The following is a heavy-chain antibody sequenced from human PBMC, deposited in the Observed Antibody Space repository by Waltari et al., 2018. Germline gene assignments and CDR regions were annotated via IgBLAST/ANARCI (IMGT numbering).Heavy chain of an antibody. CDR1: GGTLSSYT. J-gene: IGHJ4*02. CDR2: SIPFLGIS. V-gene: IGHV1-69*02. D-gene: IGHD1-1*01. CDR3: ARSGEMKGTVDY. Sequence: HVQLVQSGAEVKKPGSSVKVSCKASGGTLSSYTVTWVRQAPGQGLEWMGSSIPFLGISKYAQSLQARLTITVDQSTNTGYMELKSLRPEDTGVYYCARSGEMKGTVDYWGQGTLVTVSS.